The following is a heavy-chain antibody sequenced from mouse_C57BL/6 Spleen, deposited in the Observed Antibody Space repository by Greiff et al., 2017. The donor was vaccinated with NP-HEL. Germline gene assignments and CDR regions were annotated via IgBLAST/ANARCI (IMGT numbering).Heavy chain of an antibody. CDR3: ARGVITTVFYWYFDV. Sequence: VQLQQSGPELVKPGASVKISCKASGYAFSSSWMNWVKQRPGKGLEWIGRIYPGDGDTNYNGKFKGKATLTADKSSSTAYMQLSSLTSEDSAVYFCARGVITTVFYWYFDVWGTGTTVTVSS. D-gene: IGHD1-1*01. V-gene: IGHV1-82*01. CDR2: IYPGDGDT. J-gene: IGHJ1*03. CDR1: GYAFSSSW.